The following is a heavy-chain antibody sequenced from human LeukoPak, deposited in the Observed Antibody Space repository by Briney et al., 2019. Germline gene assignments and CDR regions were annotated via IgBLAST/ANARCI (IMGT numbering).Heavy chain of an antibody. CDR2: ISSSGSTI. J-gene: IGHJ4*02. D-gene: IGHD4-17*01. Sequence: GGSLRLSCAASGFTFSSYEMNWVRQAPGKGLEWVSYISSSGSTIYYADSVKGRFTISRDNAKNSLYLQMNSLRAEDTAVYYCARQYSGDYVSQYYFDYWGQGTLVTVSS. V-gene: IGHV3-48*03. CDR1: GFTFSSYE. CDR3: ARQYSGDYVSQYYFDY.